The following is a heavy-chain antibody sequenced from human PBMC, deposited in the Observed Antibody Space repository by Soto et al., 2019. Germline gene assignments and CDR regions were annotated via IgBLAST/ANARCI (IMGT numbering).Heavy chain of an antibody. CDR2: IYPSGST. J-gene: IGHJ4*02. D-gene: IGHD3-22*01. CDR1: GGSISGHH. Sequence: SETLSLTCTVSGGSISGHHWSWFRQTPGKRPEWIGYIYPSGSTNYNSSLKSRVIIAIDTSKNQFSLRLSSVTAADTAVYFCARYSSESSCYYQQDYWGQGALVTVSS. V-gene: IGHV4-59*11. CDR3: ARYSSESSCYYQQDY.